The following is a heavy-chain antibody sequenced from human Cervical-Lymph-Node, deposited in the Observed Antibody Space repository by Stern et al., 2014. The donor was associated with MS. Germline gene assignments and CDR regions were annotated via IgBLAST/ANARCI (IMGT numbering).Heavy chain of an antibody. V-gene: IGHV4-61*02. D-gene: IGHD4-17*01. J-gene: IGHJ4*02. CDR2: IYASGNT. Sequence: QVQLQESGPGLVKPSQTLSLTCTVSGGSVSTYNYYWTWIRQPAGKGLEWIGRIYASGNTTYHPSIKGRVTISLDTSRNQSSLKRTSVTAADTAVYYCATSGGRRGDFRDYWGQGTLVTVSS. CDR1: GGSVSTYNYY. CDR3: ATSGGRRGDFRDY.